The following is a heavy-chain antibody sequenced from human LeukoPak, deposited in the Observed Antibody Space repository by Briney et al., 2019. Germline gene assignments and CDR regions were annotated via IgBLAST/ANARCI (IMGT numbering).Heavy chain of an antibody. D-gene: IGHD3-22*01. Sequence: SETLSLTCTVSGGSISSYYWSWIRQPPGKGLEWIGYIYYSRSTYYNPSLKSRLTISVDTSKNQFSLKLNSVTAADTAVYYCARGLPYDSSGYYFDGFDHWGQGTLVTVSS. CDR2: IYYSRST. CDR1: GGSISSYY. J-gene: IGHJ4*02. CDR3: ARGLPYDSSGYYFDGFDH. V-gene: IGHV4-59*12.